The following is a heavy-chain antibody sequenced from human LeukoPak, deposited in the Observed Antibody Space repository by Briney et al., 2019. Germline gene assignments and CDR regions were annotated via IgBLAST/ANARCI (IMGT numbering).Heavy chain of an antibody. V-gene: IGHV4-59*01. D-gene: IGHD3-22*01. Sequence: SETLSLTCTVSGGSISSYYWSWIRQPPGKGLEWIGYIYYSGSTNYNPSLKSRVTMSVDTPKNQFSLKLSSVTAADTAVYYCARDSASSGYMNAFDIWGQGTMVTVSS. CDR2: IYYSGST. J-gene: IGHJ3*02. CDR1: GGSISSYY. CDR3: ARDSASSGYMNAFDI.